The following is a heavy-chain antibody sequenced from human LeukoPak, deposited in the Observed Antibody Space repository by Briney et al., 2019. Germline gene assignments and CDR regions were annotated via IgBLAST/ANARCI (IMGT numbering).Heavy chain of an antibody. CDR3: AKDQRGYSSSWYYFDY. CDR2: IYYTGST. V-gene: IGHV4-59*01. CDR1: GGSISSYY. Sequence: SETLSLTCTVSGGSISSYYWSWIRQPPGKGLEWIGYIYYTGSTNYNPSLKSRVTISVDTSKNQFSLMLSSVTAADTAVYYCAKDQRGYSSSWYYFDYWGQGPLVIVSS. J-gene: IGHJ4*02. D-gene: IGHD6-13*01.